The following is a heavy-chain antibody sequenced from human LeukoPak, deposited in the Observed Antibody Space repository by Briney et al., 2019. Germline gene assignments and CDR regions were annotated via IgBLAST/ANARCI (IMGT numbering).Heavy chain of an antibody. J-gene: IGHJ4*02. V-gene: IGHV3-11*01. CDR2: IMSVGSSI. CDR1: GFTFSGDY. D-gene: IGHD3-10*01. CDR3: ARARGAGPGAHFDY. Sequence: GSLRLSCAASGFTFSGDYMSWIRQAPGKGLEWVSYIMSVGSSIVYADSVKGRFTISRDNAKNSLFLQMNSLRAEDTAVYYCARARGAGPGAHFDYWGQGPPVIVSS.